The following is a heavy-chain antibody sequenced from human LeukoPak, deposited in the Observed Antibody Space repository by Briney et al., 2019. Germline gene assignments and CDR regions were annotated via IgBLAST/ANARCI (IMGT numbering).Heavy chain of an antibody. Sequence: PGGSLRLSCAASGFTFSSYEMNWVRQAPGKGLEWVSYISSSGSTIYYADSVKGRFTISRDNSKNTLYLQMNSLRAEDTAVYYCAKDLNTMSVDWFDPWGQGTLVTVSS. V-gene: IGHV3-48*03. CDR2: ISSSGSTI. D-gene: IGHD3-10*02. J-gene: IGHJ5*02. CDR3: AKDLNTMSVDWFDP. CDR1: GFTFSSYE.